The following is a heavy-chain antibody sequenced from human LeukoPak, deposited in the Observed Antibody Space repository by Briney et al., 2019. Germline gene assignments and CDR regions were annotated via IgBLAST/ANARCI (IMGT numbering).Heavy chain of an antibody. D-gene: IGHD6-19*01. J-gene: IGHJ4*02. V-gene: IGHV3-7*01. CDR3: ARRSVAGSLDY. CDR2: TKEDGGEK. Sequence: GGSLILSCAASGFTFSTYWMSWVRQAPGKGLEWVANTKEDGGEKYYVDSVKGRFTISRDNAENSLYLQMNSLRAEDTAVYYCARRSVAGSLDYWGQGTLVTVPS. CDR1: GFTFSTYW.